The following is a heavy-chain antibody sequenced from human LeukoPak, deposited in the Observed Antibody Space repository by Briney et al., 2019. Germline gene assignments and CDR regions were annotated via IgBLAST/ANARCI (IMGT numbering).Heavy chain of an antibody. V-gene: IGHV1-46*01. D-gene: IGHD6-13*01. Sequence: ASVKVSCKAYGYTFTPYYMHWVRQAPGQGLEWMGIINPTSANTRYAQKFQGRVTMTRDTSTSTVYMELSSLTSEDTAVYYCARDQRGGRISWYSHFHFWGQGTLVTVSS. CDR3: ARDQRGGRISWYSHFHF. J-gene: IGHJ4*02. CDR2: INPTSANT. CDR1: GYTFTPYY.